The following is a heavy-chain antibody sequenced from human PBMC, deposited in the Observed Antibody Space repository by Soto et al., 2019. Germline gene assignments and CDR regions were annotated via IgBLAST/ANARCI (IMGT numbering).Heavy chain of an antibody. D-gene: IGHD3-16*01. CDR1: GFSLSTSGVG. J-gene: IGHJ5*02. CDR2: IYWNDDK. Sequence: QITLKESGPTLVKPTQTLTLTCTFSGFSLSTSGVGVVWIRQPPGKALEWLALIYWNDDKRYSPSLKSRLTITKDTSKNQVVLTMTNMDPVDTATYYCARKYDYVFFDPWGQGTLVTVSS. CDR3: ARKYDYVFFDP. V-gene: IGHV2-5*01.